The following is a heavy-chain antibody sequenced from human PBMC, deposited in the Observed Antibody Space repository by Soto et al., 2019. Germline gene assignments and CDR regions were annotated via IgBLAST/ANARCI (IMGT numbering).Heavy chain of an antibody. CDR3: ARGVAGRGFDF. D-gene: IGHD6-19*01. J-gene: IGHJ4*02. V-gene: IGHV6-1*01. Sequence: PSQTLSLTCAISGHSVSSNTAAWNLIRSSPSRGLEWLGGTYFSSNWRHDYAVSAKSRITVKPDTSKIHFSLQLNSVTPDDTAVYYCARGVAGRGFDFRGEGTLVTVYS. CDR2: TYFSSNWRH. CDR1: GHSVSSNTAA.